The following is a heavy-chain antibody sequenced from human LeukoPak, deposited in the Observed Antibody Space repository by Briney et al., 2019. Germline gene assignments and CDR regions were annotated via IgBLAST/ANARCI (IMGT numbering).Heavy chain of an antibody. Sequence: GGSLRLSCAASGFTFSNYGMSWVRQPPGKGLKWVANIRQDGSEKYYVDSVKGRFTISKDNAKSSLYLQMNSLRADDTAVYYCAKGGSRSSWFWVYWGQGTLVTVSS. CDR1: GFTFSNYG. V-gene: IGHV3-7*01. CDR2: IRQDGSEK. CDR3: AKGGSRSSWFWVY. J-gene: IGHJ4*02. D-gene: IGHD6-13*01.